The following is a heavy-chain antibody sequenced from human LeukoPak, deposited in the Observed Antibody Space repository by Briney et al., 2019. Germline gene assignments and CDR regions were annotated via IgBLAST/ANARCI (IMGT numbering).Heavy chain of an antibody. CDR1: GFTFSRYW. V-gene: IGHV3-74*01. D-gene: IGHD4-17*01. CDR2: INSDGSRI. CDR3: ARDADYGDWGGIDP. Sequence: GGSLSLSCAASGFTFSRYWMHWVRHAPGKGRVWVSRINSDGSRISYADSVKGRFTISRDNAKNTLYLQMNSLRAEDTAVYYCARDADYGDWGGIDPWGQGTLVTVSS. J-gene: IGHJ5*02.